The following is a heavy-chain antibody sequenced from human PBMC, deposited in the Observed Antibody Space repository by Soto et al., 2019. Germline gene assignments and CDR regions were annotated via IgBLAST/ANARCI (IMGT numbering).Heavy chain of an antibody. D-gene: IGHD2-2*01. J-gene: IGHJ5*02. CDR2: IYYSGST. V-gene: IGHV4-59*08. CDR3: ARLVVPAARIYWFDP. Sequence: PSETLSLTCTVSGGSISSYYWSWIRQPPGKGLEWIGYIYYSGSTNYNPSLKSRVTISVDTSKNQFSLKLSSVTAADTAVYYCARLVVPAARIYWFDPWGQGTLVTVSS. CDR1: GGSISSYY.